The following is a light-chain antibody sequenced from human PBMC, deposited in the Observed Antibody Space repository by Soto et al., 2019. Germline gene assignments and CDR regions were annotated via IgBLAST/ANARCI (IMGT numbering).Light chain of an antibody. CDR1: QSISSR. V-gene: IGKV1-5*03. CDR3: QQYNSYSPWA. Sequence: DIQMTQSPSTLSASVGDRVTITCRASQSISSRLAWYQQKPGKAPKLLIYKASSLESGVQSRFSGSGSGTEFTLTISTLQPDDFATYYCQQYNSYSPWAFGQGTKVEIK. CDR2: KAS. J-gene: IGKJ1*01.